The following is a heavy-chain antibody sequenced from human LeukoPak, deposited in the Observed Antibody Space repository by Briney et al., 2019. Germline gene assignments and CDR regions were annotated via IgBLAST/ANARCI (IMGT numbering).Heavy chain of an antibody. V-gene: IGHV4-34*01. CDR3: ARHKVSEWLPTVPDY. D-gene: IGHD6-19*01. CDR1: GGSFSGYY. J-gene: IGHJ4*02. CDR2: INHSGST. Sequence: ETLSLTCAVYGGSFSGYYWSWIRQPPGKGLEWIGEINHSGSTNYNPSLKSRVTISVDTSKNQFSLKLSSVTAADTAVYFCARHKVSEWLPTVPDYWGQGTLVTVSS.